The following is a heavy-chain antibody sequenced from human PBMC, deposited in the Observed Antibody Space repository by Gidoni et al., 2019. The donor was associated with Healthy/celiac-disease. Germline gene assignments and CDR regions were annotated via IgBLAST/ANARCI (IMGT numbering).Heavy chain of an antibody. CDR1: GGSIRSSSSY. CDR3: ARHRGDYDNWFDP. V-gene: IGHV4-39*01. CDR2: IYYSGST. Sequence: QLQLQESGPGLVKPSETLSLTCTVSGGSIRSSSSYWGWLRQPPGKGLEWIGSIYYSGSTYYNPSLKSRVTISVDTSKNQFSLKLSSVTAADTAVYYCARHRGDYDNWFDPWGQGTLVTVSS. J-gene: IGHJ5*02. D-gene: IGHD4-17*01.